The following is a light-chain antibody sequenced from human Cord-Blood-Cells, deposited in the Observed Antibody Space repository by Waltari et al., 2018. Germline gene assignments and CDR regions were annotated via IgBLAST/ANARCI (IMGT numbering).Light chain of an antibody. CDR2: EVS. V-gene: IGLV2-8*01. J-gene: IGLJ2*01. CDR1: SSDVGSYNY. CDR3: SSYAGSNNVV. Sequence: QPALTQPPSAYGAPGPSDTISCTGTSSDVGSYNYVHWYQQNPGKAPKLMIYEVSKRPSGVPDRFSGSKSGNTASLTVSGLQAEDEADYYCSSYAGSNNVVFGGGTKLTVL.